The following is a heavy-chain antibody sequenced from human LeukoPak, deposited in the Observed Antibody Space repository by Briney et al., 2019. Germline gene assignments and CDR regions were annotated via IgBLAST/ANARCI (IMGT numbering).Heavy chain of an antibody. V-gene: IGHV1-46*01. Sequence: ASVKVSCKASGYTFTNYYIHWVRQAPGQGLEWKGIINPSGDNTWYAQKFQGRVTMTRDMSTSTAYMELSSLRSEDTAVYYCARDNSVGDTAWWFDPWGQGTLVTASS. CDR1: GYTFTNYY. D-gene: IGHD1-26*01. CDR3: ARDNSVGDTAWWFDP. CDR2: INPSGDNT. J-gene: IGHJ5*02.